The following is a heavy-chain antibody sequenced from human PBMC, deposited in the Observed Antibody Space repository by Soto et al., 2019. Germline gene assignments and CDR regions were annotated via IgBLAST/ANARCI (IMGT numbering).Heavy chain of an antibody. J-gene: IGHJ5*02. CDR3: AKDNGPPGTTRVWDPYWFDP. Sequence: EVQLVESGGGLVQPGRSLRLSCAASGFTFDDYAMHWVRQAPGKGLEWVSGISWNSGSIGYADSVKGRFTISRDNAKNSLYLQMNSLRAEDTALYYCAKDNGPPGTTRVWDPYWFDPWGQGTLVTVSS. CDR2: ISWNSGSI. D-gene: IGHD1-1*01. CDR1: GFTFDDYA. V-gene: IGHV3-9*01.